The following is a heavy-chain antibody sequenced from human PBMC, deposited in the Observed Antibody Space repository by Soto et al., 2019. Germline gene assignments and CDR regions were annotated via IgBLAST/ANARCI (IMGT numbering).Heavy chain of an antibody. D-gene: IGHD6-13*01. CDR3: ARDRLKFQYSSSWRSFTEGAGFDY. V-gene: IGHV3-33*01. J-gene: IGHJ4*02. CDR1: GFTFSSYG. CDR2: IWYDGSNK. Sequence: GGSLRLSCAASGFTFSSYGMHWVRQAPGKGLEWVAVIWYDGSNKYYADSVKGRFTISRDNSKNTLYLQMNSLRAEDTAVYYCARDRLKFQYSSSWRSFTEGAGFDYWGQGTLVTVSS.